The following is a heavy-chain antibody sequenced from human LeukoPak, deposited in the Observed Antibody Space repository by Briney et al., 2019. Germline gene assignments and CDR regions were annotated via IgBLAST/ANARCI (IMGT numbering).Heavy chain of an antibody. CDR1: GGSISSGDYY. J-gene: IGHJ3*02. D-gene: IGHD3-22*01. V-gene: IGHV4-30-4*01. Sequence: SETLSLTCTVSGGSISSGDYYWSWIRQPPGKGLEWIGYIYYSGSTYYNPSLKSRVTISVDTSKNQFSLKLSSVTAADTAVYYCARHYYDSSGYDAFDIWGQGTMVTVSS. CDR3: ARHYYDSSGYDAFDI. CDR2: IYYSGST.